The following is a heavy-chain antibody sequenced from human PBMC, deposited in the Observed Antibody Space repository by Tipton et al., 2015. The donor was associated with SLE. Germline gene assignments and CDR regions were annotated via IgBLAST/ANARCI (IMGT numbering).Heavy chain of an antibody. J-gene: IGHJ6*03. D-gene: IGHD3-3*01. CDR2: INHSGST. CDR1: GGSFSGYY. Sequence: TLSLTCVVYGGSFSGYYWSWIRQPPGKGLEWIGEINHSGSTNYNPSLNSRVTISVDTSKNQFSLKLSSVTAADTAVYYCARVRPPLSIFGVVKGTDYYYMDVWGKGTTVTVSS. V-gene: IGHV4-34*01. CDR3: ARVRPPLSIFGVVKGTDYYYMDV.